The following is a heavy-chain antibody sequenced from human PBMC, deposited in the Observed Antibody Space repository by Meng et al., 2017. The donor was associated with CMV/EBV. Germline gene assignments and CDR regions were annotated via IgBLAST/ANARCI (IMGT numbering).Heavy chain of an antibody. CDR3: ARAGKDWVGRTVYYDY. V-gene: IGHV3-74*01. D-gene: IGHD2-15*01. CDR2: INSDGSST. CDR1: GFTFSSYW. Sequence: GESLKISCAASGFTFSSYWMHWVRQAPGKGLVWVSRINSDGSSTSYADSVKGRFTISRDNANNTLYLQMNSLRAEDTAVYYCARAGKDWVGRTVYYDYWGQGTLVTVSS. J-gene: IGHJ4*02.